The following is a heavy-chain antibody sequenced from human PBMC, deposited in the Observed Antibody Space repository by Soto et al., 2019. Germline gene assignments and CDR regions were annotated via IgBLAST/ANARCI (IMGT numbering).Heavy chain of an antibody. CDR3: TRMPGGEWQRFFDY. D-gene: IGHD5-12*01. CDR1: GFTFSDHD. V-gene: IGHV3-23*01. CDR2: ITVGGAQK. J-gene: IGHJ4*02. Sequence: EVKLLESGGALVQPGGSLRLSCAASGFTFSDHDMSWVRQAPGKGLEWVSSITVGGAQKDYGKSVRGRFTISRDNSNDTLFLQMDRLQVEDTAISYCTRMPGGEWQRFFDYWGQGTVVTVSS.